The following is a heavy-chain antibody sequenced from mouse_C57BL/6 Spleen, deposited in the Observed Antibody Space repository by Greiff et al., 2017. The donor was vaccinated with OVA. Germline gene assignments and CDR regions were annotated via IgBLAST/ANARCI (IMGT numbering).Heavy chain of an antibody. V-gene: IGHV5-17*01. CDR3: ARPPIYYYGSSPAWFAY. CDR1: GFTFSDYG. D-gene: IGHD1-1*01. J-gene: IGHJ3*01. Sequence: EVKLMDSGGGLVKPGGSLKLSCAASGFTFSDYGMHWVRQAPEKGLEWVAYISSGSSTIYYADTVKGRFTISRDNAKNTLFLQMTSLRSEDTAMYYCARPPIYYYGSSPAWFAYWGQGTLVTVSA. CDR2: ISSGSSTI.